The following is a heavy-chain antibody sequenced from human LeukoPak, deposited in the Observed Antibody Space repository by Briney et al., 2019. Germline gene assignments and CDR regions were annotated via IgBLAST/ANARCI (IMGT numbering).Heavy chain of an antibody. V-gene: IGHV1-8*01. D-gene: IGHD3-22*01. CDR1: GYTFTSYD. CDR3: ARSRDRHYDSSGYTMGY. Sequence: AAVKVSCKASGYTFTSYDINWVRQATGQGLEWMGWMNPNSGNTGYAQKFQGRVTMTRNTSISTAYMELSSLRSEDTAVYYCARSRDRHYDSSGYTMGYWGQGTLVTVSS. CDR2: MNPNSGNT. J-gene: IGHJ4*02.